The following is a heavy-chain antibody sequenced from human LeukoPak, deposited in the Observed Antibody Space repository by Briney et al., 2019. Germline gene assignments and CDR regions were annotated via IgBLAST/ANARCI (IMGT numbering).Heavy chain of an antibody. J-gene: IGHJ6*03. CDR3: ARPTTRYYMDV. CDR2: IYSEGTT. Sequence: GGSLRLSCAASGFAVSNNYMSWVRQAPGKVLEWVSVIYSEGTTYYGDAVKGRFTISRDDSKNTLYLQMNSLRAEDTAVYYCARPTTRYYMDVWGKGTTVTVSS. D-gene: IGHD5-12*01. V-gene: IGHV3-53*01. CDR1: GFAVSNNY.